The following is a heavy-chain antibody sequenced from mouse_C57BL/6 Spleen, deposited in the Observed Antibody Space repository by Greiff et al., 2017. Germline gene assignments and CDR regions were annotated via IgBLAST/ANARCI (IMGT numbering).Heavy chain of an antibody. D-gene: IGHD2-5*01. V-gene: IGHV1-19*01. CDR2: INPYNGGT. J-gene: IGHJ2*01. CDR3: ARKAQSNLDY. Sequence: VQLQQSGPVLVKPGASVKMSCKASGYTFTDYYMNWVKQSHGKSLEWIGVINPYNGGTSYNQKFKGKATLTVDTSSSTAYMELNSLTSEDSAVYYCARKAQSNLDYWGQGTTLTVSS. CDR1: GYTFTDYY.